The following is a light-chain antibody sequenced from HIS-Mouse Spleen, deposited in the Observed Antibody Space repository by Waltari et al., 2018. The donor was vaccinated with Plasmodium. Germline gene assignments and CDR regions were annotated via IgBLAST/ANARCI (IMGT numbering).Light chain of an antibody. CDR3: QQYNNWSFT. J-gene: IGKJ3*01. V-gene: IGKV3-15*01. CDR1: QSVSLN. CDR2: GAS. Sequence: EIVMTQSPATLSVSPGKRATLSCRASQSVSLNLAWYQPKLGQAPRLLIYGASTRATGIPARFSGSGSGTEFTLTISSLQSEDFAVYYCQQYNNWSFTFGPGTKVDIK.